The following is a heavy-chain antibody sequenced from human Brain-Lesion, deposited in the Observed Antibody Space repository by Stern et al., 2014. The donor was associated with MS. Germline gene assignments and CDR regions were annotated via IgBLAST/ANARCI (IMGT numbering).Heavy chain of an antibody. J-gene: IGHJ4*02. D-gene: IGHD4-17*01. V-gene: IGHV4-61*02. CDR3: ARDYGDLEFDL. Sequence: VQLVESGPGLVKPSQILSLTCTVSGGPISSPSYYWSWIRQPAGKGLEWIGRIYASGNTNYNPSLKSRVSISVDTSKNQLSLRLSSVTASDTAVYYCARDYGDLEFDLWGQGTLVTVSS. CDR2: IYASGNT. CDR1: GGPISSPSYY.